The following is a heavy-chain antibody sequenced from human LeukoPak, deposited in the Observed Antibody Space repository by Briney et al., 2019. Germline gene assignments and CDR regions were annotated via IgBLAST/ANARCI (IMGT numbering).Heavy chain of an antibody. CDR3: AFDNGRVGAIRPTHFVY. Sequence: GGSLRLSCAASGFTFSSYAMSWVRQAPGKGLEWVSSIGSSGDTTYYAGSVKGRFTISRDNSKNTLYLQMDSLRVEDTAVYYCAFDNGRVGAIRPTHFVYWGQGTLVTVSS. J-gene: IGHJ4*02. CDR2: IGSSGDTT. D-gene: IGHD1-26*01. V-gene: IGHV3-23*01. CDR1: GFTFSSYA.